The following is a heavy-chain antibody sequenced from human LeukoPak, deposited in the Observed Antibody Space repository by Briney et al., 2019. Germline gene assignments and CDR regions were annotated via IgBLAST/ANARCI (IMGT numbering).Heavy chain of an antibody. V-gene: IGHV3-30*04. J-gene: IGHJ4*02. CDR3: ASDRGVEVDY. CDR2: ISYDGSNK. Sequence: GRSLRLSCAASGFTFGCYAMHWVRQAPGKGLEWVAVISYDGSNKYYADSVKGRFTISRDNSKNTLYLQMNSLRAEDTAVYYCASDRGVEVDYWGQGTLVTVSS. CDR1: GFTFGCYA.